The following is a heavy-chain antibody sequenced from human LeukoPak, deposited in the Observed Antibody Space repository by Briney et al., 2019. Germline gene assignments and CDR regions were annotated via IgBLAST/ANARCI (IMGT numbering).Heavy chain of an antibody. D-gene: IGHD6-19*01. V-gene: IGHV1-46*01. Sequence: ASVTVSCKASGGTFTSYYMHWVRQAPGQGLEWMGIINPSGGSTSYAQKFQGRVTMTRDTSTSTVYMELSSLRSEDTAVYYCARVPSIAVAGTIGNIDYWGQGTLVTVSS. CDR3: ARVPSIAVAGTIGNIDY. J-gene: IGHJ4*02. CDR1: GGTFTSYY. CDR2: INPSGGST.